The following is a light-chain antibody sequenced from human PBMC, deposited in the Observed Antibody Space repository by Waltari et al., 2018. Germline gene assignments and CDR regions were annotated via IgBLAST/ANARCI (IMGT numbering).Light chain of an antibody. V-gene: IGLV3-1*01. Sequence: SYELTQPPSVSVSPGQTASITCSGDKLGDKYACWYQQRPDQPPVLVIYEDSKRPSGIPERFSGSNSGNTATLTISGTQTVDEADYYCQAWDSSTGVFGTGTKVTVL. CDR2: EDS. J-gene: IGLJ1*01. CDR3: QAWDSSTGV. CDR1: KLGDKY.